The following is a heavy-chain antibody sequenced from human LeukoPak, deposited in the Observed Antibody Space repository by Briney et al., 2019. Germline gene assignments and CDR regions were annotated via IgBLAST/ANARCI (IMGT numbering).Heavy chain of an antibody. CDR1: GVSFIGYY. V-gene: IGHV4-34*01. J-gene: IGHJ4*02. CDR2: INDRGHT. Sequence: SETLSLTCAVYGVSFIGYYWSWVRQSPERGLEWIGEINDRGHTNYNPSLKSRLTLSVDTSKKQFSLKLRSVTAADTAIYFCARHPTTVYNVASYFDFWGQGTLVTVSS. CDR3: ARHPTTVYNVASYFDF. D-gene: IGHD4-17*01.